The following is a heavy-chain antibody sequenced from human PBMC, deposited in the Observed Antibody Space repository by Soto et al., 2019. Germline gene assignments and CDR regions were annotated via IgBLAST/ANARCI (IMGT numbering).Heavy chain of an antibody. D-gene: IGHD5-12*01. Sequence: PGGSLRLSCAASGFTFSSYWMSWVRQAPGKGLEWVANIKQDGSEKYYVDSVKGRFTISRDNAKNSLYLQMNSLRAEDTAVYYSARDSRDGYTQRPYYYYGMDVWGQGTTVTVSS. CDR2: IKQDGSEK. CDR3: ARDSRDGYTQRPYYYYGMDV. J-gene: IGHJ6*02. CDR1: GFTFSSYW. V-gene: IGHV3-7*05.